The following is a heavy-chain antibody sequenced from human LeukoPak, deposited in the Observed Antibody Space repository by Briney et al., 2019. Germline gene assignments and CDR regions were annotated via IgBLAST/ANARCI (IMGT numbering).Heavy chain of an antibody. D-gene: IGHD4-17*01. CDR1: GGSFSGYY. V-gene: IGHV4-34*01. CDR2: INHSGST. CDR3: ARGDRQYTVTTFLRGGYFDY. Sequence: SETLSLACAVYGGSFSGYYWSWIRQPPGKGLEWIGEINHSGSTNYNPSLKSRVTISVDTSKNQFSLKLSSVTAADTAVYYCARGDRQYTVTTFLRGGYFDYWGQGTLVTVSS. J-gene: IGHJ4*02.